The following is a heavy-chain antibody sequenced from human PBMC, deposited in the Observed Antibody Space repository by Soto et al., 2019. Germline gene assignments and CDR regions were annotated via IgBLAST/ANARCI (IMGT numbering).Heavy chain of an antibody. V-gene: IGHV4-30-2*01. CDR1: GGFISSGGYS. J-gene: IGHJ5*01. D-gene: IGHD3-3*01. Sequence: SETLSLTCAVSGGFISSGGYSWSWLRQPPGKGLEWFGYTYHTGSTYYNPSLKSRVTISVDRSKNQFSLKLSSVTAADTAVYYCSRGSTIFGSQNWFDPWGQGTLVTVSS. CDR2: TYHTGST. CDR3: SRGSTIFGSQNWFDP.